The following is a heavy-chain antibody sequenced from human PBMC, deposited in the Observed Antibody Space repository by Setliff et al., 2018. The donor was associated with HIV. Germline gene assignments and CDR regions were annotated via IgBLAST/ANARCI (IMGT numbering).Heavy chain of an antibody. J-gene: IGHJ4*02. Sequence: PSETLSLTCAVSGGSISSHYWWTWVRQPPGEGLEWIGEIYHSGSTNYNPSLKSRVTISVDKSKNQFSLNLNSVIAADTAVYYCARHGMATITLDYWGQGTLVTVSS. CDR2: IYHSGST. CDR3: ARHGMATITLDY. CDR1: GGSISSHYW. V-gene: IGHV4-4*02. D-gene: IGHD5-12*01.